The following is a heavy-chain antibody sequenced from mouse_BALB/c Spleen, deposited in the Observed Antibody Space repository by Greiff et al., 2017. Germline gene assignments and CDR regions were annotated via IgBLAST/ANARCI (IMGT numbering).Heavy chain of an antibody. Sequence: QVQLQQSGAELVRPGTSVKVSCKASGYAFTNYLIEWVKQRPGQGLEWIGVINPGSGGTNYNEKFKGKATLTADKASSTAYMQLSSLTSDDSAVYVCARVERYYFDYWGQGTTLTVSS. CDR2: INPGSGGT. V-gene: IGHV1-54*01. CDR1: GYAFTNYL. J-gene: IGHJ2*01. D-gene: IGHD1-1*01. CDR3: ARVERYYFDY.